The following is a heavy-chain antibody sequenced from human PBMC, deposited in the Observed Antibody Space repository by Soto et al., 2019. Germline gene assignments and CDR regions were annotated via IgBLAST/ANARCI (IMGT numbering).Heavy chain of an antibody. CDR2: IHHSAST. CDR1: GESISSNNW. D-gene: IGHD3-16*01. V-gene: IGHV4-4*02. J-gene: IGHJ4*02. Sequence: QVRLQESGPGLVTPSGTLLLTCDVFGESISSNNWWTWVRQPPGKGLEWIGEIHHSASTNYGPSLKSRVDRSVDRSKNIFSLNRTSVPAAYTAEYYWVRLCDSVRRVSTWGLGTLVTVSA. CDR3: VRLCDSVRRVST.